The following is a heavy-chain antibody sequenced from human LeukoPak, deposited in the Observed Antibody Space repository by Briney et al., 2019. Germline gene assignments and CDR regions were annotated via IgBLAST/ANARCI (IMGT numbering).Heavy chain of an antibody. D-gene: IGHD3-22*01. CDR2: IYYTGSP. Sequence: PSETLSLTCTVSGGSISNGAYYWSWIRQYPGKGLEWIGYIYYTGSPYYNPSLKSRVTISVDTSKNQFSLKLSSVTAADTAVYYCARDSSGYAKFDYWGQGTLVTVSS. J-gene: IGHJ4*02. CDR1: GGSISNGAYY. V-gene: IGHV4-30-4*08. CDR3: ARDSSGYAKFDY.